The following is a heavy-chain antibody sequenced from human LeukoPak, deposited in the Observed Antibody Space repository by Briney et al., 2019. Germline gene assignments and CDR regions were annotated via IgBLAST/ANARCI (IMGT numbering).Heavy chain of an antibody. D-gene: IGHD4-17*01. CDR2: INQSGRT. J-gene: IGHJ4*02. CDR3: ARDHSGGDYGDYSFDY. Sequence: PSETLSLTCAVYGGSFSNYYWSWIRQPPGKGLEWIGEINQSGRTNYNPSLKSRVTISVDTSKNQFSLKLSSVTAADTAVYYCARDHSGGDYGDYSFDYWGQGTLVTVSS. CDR1: GGSFSNYY. V-gene: IGHV4-34*01.